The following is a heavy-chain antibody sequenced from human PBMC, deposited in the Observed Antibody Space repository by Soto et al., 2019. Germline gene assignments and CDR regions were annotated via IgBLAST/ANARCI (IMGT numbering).Heavy chain of an antibody. CDR3: ARDVGELELRNVAFDI. D-gene: IGHD1-7*01. Sequence: QVQLQESGPGLVKPSQTLSLTCTVSGGSISSGGYYWSWIRQHPGKGLEWIGYIYYSGSTYYNPSLKSRVTISVDTSKNQFSLKLSSVTAADTAVYYCARDVGELELRNVAFDIWGQGTMVTVSS. J-gene: IGHJ3*02. CDR1: GGSISSGGYY. V-gene: IGHV4-31*03. CDR2: IYYSGST.